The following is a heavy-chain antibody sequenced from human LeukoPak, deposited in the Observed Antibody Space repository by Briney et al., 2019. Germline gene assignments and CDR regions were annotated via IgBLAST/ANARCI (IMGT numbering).Heavy chain of an antibody. V-gene: IGHV4-34*01. D-gene: IGHD2-21*02. J-gene: IGHJ4*02. Sequence: PSETLSLTCAVYGGSFSGYYWSWIRQPPGKGREWIGEIIHSGSTNYNPSLKSRVTISVDTSKNQFSRNLSSVTDADTAVYYTARGQGLLIVVVTATLFDSWGQGELVTVSS. CDR3: ARGQGLLIVVVTATLFDS. CDR2: IIHSGST. CDR1: GGSFSGYY.